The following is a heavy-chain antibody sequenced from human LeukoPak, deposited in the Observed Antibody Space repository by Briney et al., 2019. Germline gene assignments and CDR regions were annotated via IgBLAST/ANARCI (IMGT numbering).Heavy chain of an antibody. Sequence: ASVKVSCKVSGYTLTELSMHWVRQAPGKGLEWIGGFDPEDGETIYAQKFQGRVTMTEDTSTDTAYMELSSLRSEDTAVYYCATGIIPQGLYYMDVWGKGTTVTVSS. CDR1: GYTLTELS. J-gene: IGHJ6*03. CDR2: FDPEDGET. D-gene: IGHD3-3*01. V-gene: IGHV1-24*01. CDR3: ATGIIPQGLYYMDV.